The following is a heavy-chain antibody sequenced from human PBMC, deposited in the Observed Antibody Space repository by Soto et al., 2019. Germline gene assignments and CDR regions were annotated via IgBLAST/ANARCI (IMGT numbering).Heavy chain of an antibody. J-gene: IGHJ6*04. V-gene: IGHV3-23*01. CDR3: AKDGGGSGSPPGYYGMDV. CDR2: ISDSGGST. Sequence: GGSLRLSCAASGFTFSSYAMSWVRQAPGKGLEWVSAISDSGGSTYYADSVKGRFTISRDNSKNTLYLQMNSLRAEDTAVYYCAKDGGGSGSPPGYYGMDVWGKGTTVTVSS. CDR1: GFTFSSYA. D-gene: IGHD3-10*01.